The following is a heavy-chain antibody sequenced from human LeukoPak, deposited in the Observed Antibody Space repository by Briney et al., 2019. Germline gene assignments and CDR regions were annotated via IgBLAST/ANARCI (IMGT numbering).Heavy chain of an antibody. V-gene: IGHV4-59*08. CDR3: ARLLWYSSGWFDY. CDR2: IYYSGST. J-gene: IGHJ4*02. Sequence: PSETLSLTCTVSGGSVSGYYWSWIRQPPGKGLEWIGYIYYSGSTSYNPSLKSRVTISVDTSKNQFSLKLSSVTAADTAVYCCARLLWYSSGWFDYWGQGTLVTVSS. D-gene: IGHD6-19*01. CDR1: GGSVSGYY.